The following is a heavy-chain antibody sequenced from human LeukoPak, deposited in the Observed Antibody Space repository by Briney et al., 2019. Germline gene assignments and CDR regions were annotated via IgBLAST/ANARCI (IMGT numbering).Heavy chain of an antibody. J-gene: IGHJ4*02. CDR3: AAPGWRDLFDY. V-gene: IGHV4-39*01. D-gene: IGHD6-19*01. Sequence: PSETLSLTWTVSVGSISSSSDYWGWIRQPPGKGLDWIGNIYYSGNTYYNPSLKSRITISVDTSKNQFSLKLSSVTAADTAVYYCAAPGWRDLFDYWGQGTLVTVSS. CDR2: IYYSGNT. CDR1: VGSISSSSDY.